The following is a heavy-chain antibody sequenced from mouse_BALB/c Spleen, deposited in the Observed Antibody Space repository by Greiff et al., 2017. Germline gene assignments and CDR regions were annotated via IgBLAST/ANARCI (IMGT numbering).Heavy chain of an antibody. CDR3: ARHHYYGSSYTYAMDY. Sequence: EVKLVESGGGLVKPGGSLKLSCAASGFVFSSYDMSWVRQTPEKRLEWVAYISSGGGSTYYPDTVKGRFTISRDNAKNTLYLQMSSLKSEDTAMYYCARHHYYGSSYTYAMDYWGQGTSVTVSS. CDR1: GFVFSSYD. V-gene: IGHV5-12-1*01. J-gene: IGHJ4*01. CDR2: ISSGGGST. D-gene: IGHD1-1*01.